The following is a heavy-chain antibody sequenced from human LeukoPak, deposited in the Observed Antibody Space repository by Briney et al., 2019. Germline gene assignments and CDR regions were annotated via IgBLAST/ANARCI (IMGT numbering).Heavy chain of an antibody. D-gene: IGHD3-22*01. CDR2: MNPNSGNT. CDR1: GYTFTSYD. CDR3: ARGGYYYDSSGYYYNY. Sequence: ASVKVSCKASGYTFTSYDINWVRQATGQGLEWMGWMNPNSGNTGYAQKFQGRVTMTRNTSISTAYIELSSLRSEDTAVYYCARGGYYYDSSGYYYNYWGQGTLVTVSS. J-gene: IGHJ4*02. V-gene: IGHV1-8*01.